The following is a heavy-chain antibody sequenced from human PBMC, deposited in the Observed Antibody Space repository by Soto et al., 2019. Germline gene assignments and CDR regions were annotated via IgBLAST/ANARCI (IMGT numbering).Heavy chain of an antibody. D-gene: IGHD3-9*01. CDR1: GGSISSGDYY. CDR2: IYYSGST. J-gene: IGHJ4*02. CDR3: ASVSYFNAFDY. Sequence: QVQLQESGPGLVKPSQTLSLTCTVSGGSISSGDYYWTWIRQPPGKGLEWIGYIYYSGSTYYNPSLKSRVTISVDTSKNHFSLMLCSVTAADTAVYYCASVSYFNAFDYWGQGTLVTVSS. V-gene: IGHV4-30-4*01.